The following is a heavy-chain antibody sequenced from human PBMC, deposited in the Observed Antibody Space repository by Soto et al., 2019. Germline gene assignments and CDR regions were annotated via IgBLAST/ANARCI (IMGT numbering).Heavy chain of an antibody. V-gene: IGHV1-69*12. J-gene: IGHJ6*02. CDR2: IIPLFRTP. CDR3: ARDNDRLQLGGNYYYILDV. CDR1: GGTFSSSA. D-gene: IGHD4-4*01. Sequence: QVQLVQSGAEMKEPGSSVKVSCKTSGGTFSSSAISWLRQAPGQGLEWMGGIIPLFRTPDYAQKFQGRVTIVADESTSTADMELSSLRSEDTAVYYCARDNDRLQLGGNYYYILDVWGQGTTITVSS.